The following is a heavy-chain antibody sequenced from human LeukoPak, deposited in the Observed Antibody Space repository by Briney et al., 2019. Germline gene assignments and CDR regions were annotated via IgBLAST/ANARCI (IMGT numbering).Heavy chain of an antibody. J-gene: IGHJ4*02. Sequence: PSQTLSLTCTVSGGSISSGDYYWSWIRQHPGKGLEWIGYIYYSGSTYYNPSLKSRVTISVDTSKNQFSLKLSSVTAADTAVYYCAGSYDSSGYYADYWGQGTLVTVSS. D-gene: IGHD3-22*01. CDR1: GGSISSGDYY. CDR2: IYYSGST. CDR3: AGSYDSSGYYADY. V-gene: IGHV4-31*03.